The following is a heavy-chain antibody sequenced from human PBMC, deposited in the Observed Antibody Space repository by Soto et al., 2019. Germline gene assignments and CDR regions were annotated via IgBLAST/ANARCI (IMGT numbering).Heavy chain of an antibody. D-gene: IGHD2-2*01. V-gene: IGHV1-69*01. Sequence: QVQLVQSGAEVKKPGSSVKVSCKASGGTFSSYAISWVRQAPGQGLEGMGGIIPIFGTANYAQKFQGRVTITADASTRTAYMELGSLGAENTAVYYWARCRLGWRSSTSCCDFDYWGQGTLVTVSS. CDR2: IIPIFGTA. J-gene: IGHJ4*02. CDR1: GGTFSSYA. CDR3: ARCRLGWRSSTSCCDFDY.